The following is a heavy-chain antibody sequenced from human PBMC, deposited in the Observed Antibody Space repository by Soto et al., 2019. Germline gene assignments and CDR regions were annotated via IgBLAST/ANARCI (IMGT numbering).Heavy chain of an antibody. Sequence: QVQLQESGPGLVKPSQTLSLTCTVSGGSISSGGYYWSWIRQHPGKGLEWIGYIYYSGSTYYNPSLKSRVTISVDTSKNQFALKLGSVSAADTAVYYYSRAYDSGDDGDDWYFDLWGRGTLVTVSS. CDR1: GGSISSGGYY. J-gene: IGHJ2*01. CDR2: IYYSGST. CDR3: SRAYDSGDDGDDWYFDL. D-gene: IGHD4-17*01. V-gene: IGHV4-31*03.